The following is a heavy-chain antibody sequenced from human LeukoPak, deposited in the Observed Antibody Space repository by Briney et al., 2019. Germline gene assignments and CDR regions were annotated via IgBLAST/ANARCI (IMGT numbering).Heavy chain of an antibody. CDR1: GFTFSSYA. V-gene: IGHV3-23*01. Sequence: GGSLILSCATSGFTFSSYAMSWVRQAPVKGLEWVSAISGSGGSTYYADSVKGRFTISRDNSKNTLYLQMNSLRAADTAVYYCAKVSSGYSYYIDYWGQGTLVTVSS. J-gene: IGHJ4*02. D-gene: IGHD5-18*01. CDR2: ISGSGGST. CDR3: AKVSSGYSYYIDY.